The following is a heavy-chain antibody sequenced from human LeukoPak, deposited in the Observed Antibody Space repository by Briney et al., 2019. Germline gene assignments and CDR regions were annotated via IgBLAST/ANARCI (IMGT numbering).Heavy chain of an antibody. D-gene: IGHD3-22*01. CDR3: ARERSGYDAFDI. Sequence: PGGSLRLSCAASGFTFSESWMTWVRQVPGQGLEWVSSISSSSSYIYCADSVKGRFTISRDNAKNSLYLQMNSLRAEDTAVYYCARERSGYDAFDIWGQGTMVTVSS. J-gene: IGHJ3*02. CDR2: ISSSSSYI. V-gene: IGHV3-21*01. CDR1: GFTFSESW.